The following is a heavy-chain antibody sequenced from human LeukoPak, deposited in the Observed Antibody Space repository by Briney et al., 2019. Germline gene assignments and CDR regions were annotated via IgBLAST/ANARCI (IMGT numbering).Heavy chain of an antibody. V-gene: IGHV4-59*11. Sequence: SETLSLTCSVSGGSISSHYWSWIRQPPGKGLEWLGYIYYSGSTNYNPSLKSRVTISIDTSRNRFSLNLSSLTAADTAVYYCARGNSSSWPLDYWGQGALVTVSS. J-gene: IGHJ4*02. CDR1: GGSISSHY. CDR3: ARGNSSSWPLDY. CDR2: IYYSGST. D-gene: IGHD6-13*01.